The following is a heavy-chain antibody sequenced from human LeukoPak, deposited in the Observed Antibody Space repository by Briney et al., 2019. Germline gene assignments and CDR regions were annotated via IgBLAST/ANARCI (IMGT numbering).Heavy chain of an antibody. CDR3: ARKIAVAAYLYFQH. Sequence: ASAKVSCKASGYTFTGYYMHWVRQAPGQGLEWMGWINPNSGGTNYAQKFQGRVTVTRDTSISTAYMELSRLRSDDTAVYYCARKIAVAAYLYFQHWGQGTLVTVSS. CDR1: GYTFTGYY. J-gene: IGHJ1*01. D-gene: IGHD6-19*01. V-gene: IGHV1-2*02. CDR2: INPNSGGT.